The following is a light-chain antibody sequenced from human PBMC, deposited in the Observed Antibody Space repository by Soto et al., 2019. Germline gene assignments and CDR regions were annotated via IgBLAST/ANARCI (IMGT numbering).Light chain of an antibody. CDR2: DVS. Sequence: QSALTQPASVSGSPGQSITISGTGTSSDVGGYNYVSWYQHHPGKAPKLIIFDVSNRPSGVSNPFSGSKSGNTASLTISGLQPEDEADYYGSSYTTSNTRQIVFGTGTKLTVL. CDR3: SSYTTSNTRQIV. J-gene: IGLJ1*01. V-gene: IGLV2-14*03. CDR1: SSDVGGYNY.